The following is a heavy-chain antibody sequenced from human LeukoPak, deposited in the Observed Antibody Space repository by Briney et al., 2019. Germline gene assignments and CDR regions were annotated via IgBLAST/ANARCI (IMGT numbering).Heavy chain of an antibody. V-gene: IGHV3-21*01. D-gene: IGHD2-21*02. CDR1: GFTFSSYS. Sequence: GGSLRLSCAASGFTFSSYSMNWVRQAPGKGLEWVSSISSSSSYIYYADSVKGRFTISRDNAKNSLYLQMNSLRAEDTAVYYCARATAYYYYMDVWGKGTTVTVSS. CDR2: ISSSSSYI. CDR3: ARATAYYYYMDV. J-gene: IGHJ6*03.